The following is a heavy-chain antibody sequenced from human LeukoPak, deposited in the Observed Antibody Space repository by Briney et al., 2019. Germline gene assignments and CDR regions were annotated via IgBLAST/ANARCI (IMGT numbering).Heavy chain of an antibody. Sequence: SETLSLTCTVSGGSISSYYWSWIRQPPGKGLEWIGEINHSGSTNYNPSLKSRVTISVDTSKNQFSLKLSSVTAADTAVYYCARGVPYDFWSGSYYYYGMDVWGQGTTVTVSS. CDR1: GGSISSYY. V-gene: IGHV4-34*01. D-gene: IGHD3-3*01. J-gene: IGHJ6*02. CDR3: ARGVPYDFWSGSYYYYGMDV. CDR2: INHSGST.